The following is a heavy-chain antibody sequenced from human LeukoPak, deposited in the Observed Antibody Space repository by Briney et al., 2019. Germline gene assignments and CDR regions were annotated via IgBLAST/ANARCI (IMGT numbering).Heavy chain of an antibody. Sequence: ASVKVSCKASGGTFSSYAISWVRQAPGQGLEWMGGIIPIFGTANYAQKFQGRVTITADESTSTAYMELSSLRSEDTAVYYCARLEAITFGGVIVKGTYYYYGMDVWGQGTTVTVSS. J-gene: IGHJ6*02. D-gene: IGHD3-16*02. V-gene: IGHV1-69*13. CDR2: IIPIFGTA. CDR1: GGTFSSYA. CDR3: ARLEAITFGGVIVKGTYYYYGMDV.